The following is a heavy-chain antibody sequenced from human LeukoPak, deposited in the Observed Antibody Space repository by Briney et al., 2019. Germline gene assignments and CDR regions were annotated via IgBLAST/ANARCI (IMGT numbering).Heavy chain of an antibody. J-gene: IGHJ4*02. D-gene: IGHD6-13*01. CDR1: GFTFSSYS. CDR3: ARDEAAAGTGGGPYTSFDY. CDR2: ISSSSSTI. V-gene: IGHV3-48*04. Sequence: GGSLRLSVAASGFTFSSYSMNWVRQAPGKGLEWFSYISSSSSTIYYADSVKGRFTISRDNAKNSLYLQMNSLRAEDTAVYYCARDEAAAGTGGGPYTSFDYWGQGTLVTVSS.